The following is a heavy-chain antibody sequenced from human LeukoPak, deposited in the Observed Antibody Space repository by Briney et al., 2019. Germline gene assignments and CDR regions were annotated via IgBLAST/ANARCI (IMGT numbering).Heavy chain of an antibody. Sequence: SGGSLRLSCAASGFTFSSYGMHWVRQAPGKGLEWVAVIWYDGSNKYYADSVKGRFTISRDNSKNTLYLQMNSLRAEDTAVYYCARGGGGSPGDYGMDVWGQGTTVTVSS. J-gene: IGHJ6*02. CDR2: IWYDGSNK. D-gene: IGHD2-15*01. CDR1: GFTFSSYG. CDR3: ARGGGGSPGDYGMDV. V-gene: IGHV3-33*01.